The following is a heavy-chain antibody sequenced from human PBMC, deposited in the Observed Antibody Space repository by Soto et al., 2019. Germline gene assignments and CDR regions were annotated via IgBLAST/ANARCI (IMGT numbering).Heavy chain of an antibody. CDR2: MNAGNGNT. J-gene: IGHJ4*02. CDR3: ARGPGGPDGPGDY. D-gene: IGHD2-15*01. Sequence: QVQLVQSGAEVKKPGASVKVSCKASGYTFTNYAMHWVRQAPGQRLEWMGWMNAGNGNTKYSQKFQGRVTITRDTSASTAYMDLSSLRSEDTAVYYCARGPGGPDGPGDYWGQGTLVTVSS. V-gene: IGHV1-3*01. CDR1: GYTFTNYA.